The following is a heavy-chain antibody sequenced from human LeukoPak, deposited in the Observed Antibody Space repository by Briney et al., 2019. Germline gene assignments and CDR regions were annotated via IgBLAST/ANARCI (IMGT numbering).Heavy chain of an antibody. CDR2: IYTSGST. D-gene: IGHD5-24*01. Sequence: SETLSLTCTVSGGSISSYYWNWIRQPAGKGLEWIGRIYTSGSTNYNPSLKSRVTISVDTSKNQFSLKLSSVTAADTAVYYCARRERWLQIGAFDIWGQGTMVTVSS. J-gene: IGHJ3*02. CDR3: ARRERWLQIGAFDI. V-gene: IGHV4-4*07. CDR1: GGSISSYY.